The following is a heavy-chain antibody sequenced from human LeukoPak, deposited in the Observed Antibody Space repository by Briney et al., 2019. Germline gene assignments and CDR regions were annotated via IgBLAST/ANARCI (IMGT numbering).Heavy chain of an antibody. D-gene: IGHD3-3*02. Sequence: GGSLRLSCAASGFTFSSYGMHWVRQAPGKGLEGVAFIRYDGSNKYYADSVKGRFTISRDNSKNTLYLQMNSLRAEDTAVYYCAKDGDHFLSCYFPFYYFYFLGQGTLVTVSS. CDR3: AKDGDHFLSCYFPFYYFYF. CDR1: GFTFSSYG. J-gene: IGHJ4*02. V-gene: IGHV3-30*02. CDR2: IRYDGSNK.